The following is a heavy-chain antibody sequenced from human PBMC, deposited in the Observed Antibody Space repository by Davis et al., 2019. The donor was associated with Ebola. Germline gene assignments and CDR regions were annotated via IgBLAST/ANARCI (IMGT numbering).Heavy chain of an antibody. Sequence: PGGSLRLSCAASGFTFSSYSMNWVRQDPGKGLAWVSSISSSSTYIYYADSVKGRFTISRDNAKNSLYLQMNSLRAEDTAAYYCARYYYYDSSGYVDAFDIWGQGTMVTVSS. CDR3: ARYYYYDSSGYVDAFDI. CDR2: ISSSSTYI. J-gene: IGHJ3*02. D-gene: IGHD3-22*01. V-gene: IGHV3-21*04. CDR1: GFTFSSYS.